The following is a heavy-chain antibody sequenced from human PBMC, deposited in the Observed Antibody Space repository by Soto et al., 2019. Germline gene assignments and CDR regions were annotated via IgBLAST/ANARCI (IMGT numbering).Heavy chain of an antibody. CDR1: GGSISSGGYY. CDR2: IYYSGST. Sequence: TLSLTCTVSGGSISSGGYYWSWIRQHPGKGLEWIGYIYYSGSTYYNPSLKSRVTISVDTSKNQFSLKLSSVTAADTAVYNCAVVPVETGYYFDYWAQGTLVTVSS. CDR3: AVVPVETGYYFDY. V-gene: IGHV4-31*03. J-gene: IGHJ4*02. D-gene: IGHD2-2*01.